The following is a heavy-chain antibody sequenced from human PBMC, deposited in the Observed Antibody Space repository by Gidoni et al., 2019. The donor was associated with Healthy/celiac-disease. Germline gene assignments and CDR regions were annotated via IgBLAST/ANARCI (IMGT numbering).Heavy chain of an antibody. V-gene: IGHV4-59*01. CDR3: ARVVGGSSWSKAYNWFDP. D-gene: IGHD6-13*01. CDR2: IDYSGST. J-gene: IGHJ5*02. CDR1: GGSISSYY. Sequence: QVQLQESGPGLVKPSETLSLTCTVSGGSISSYYWSWIRQPPGKGLEWIGYIDYSGSTNYNPSLKSRVTISVDTSKNQFSLKLSSVTAADTAVYYCARVVGGSSWSKAYNWFDPWGQGTLVTVSS.